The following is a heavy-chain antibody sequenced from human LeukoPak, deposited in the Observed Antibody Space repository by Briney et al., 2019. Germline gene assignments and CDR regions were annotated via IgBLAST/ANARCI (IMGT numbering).Heavy chain of an antibody. V-gene: IGHV1-2*06. CDR3: ASGIAAAGMGYYYMDV. Sequence: GASVKVSCKGTRYTFTGYYMHWVRQAPEQGLEWMGRINPNSGGTSYAQKFQGRVTMTRDTSISTAYMELSRLRSDDTAVYYCASGIAAAGMGYYYMDVWGKGTTVTVSS. CDR1: RYTFTGYY. D-gene: IGHD6-13*01. J-gene: IGHJ6*03. CDR2: INPNSGGT.